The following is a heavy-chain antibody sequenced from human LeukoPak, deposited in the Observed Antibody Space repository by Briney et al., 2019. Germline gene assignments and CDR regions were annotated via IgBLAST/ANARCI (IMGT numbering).Heavy chain of an antibody. D-gene: IGHD1-7*01. CDR3: ARDSITGTSYYYYGMDV. CDR2: ISYDGSNK. J-gene: IGHJ6*02. CDR1: GFTFSSYA. V-gene: IGHV3-30-3*01. Sequence: GGSLRLSCAASGFTFSSYAMHWVRQAPGKGLEWVTVISYDGSNKYYADSVKGRFTISRDSSKNTLFLQMNSLRPEDTAVYYCARDSITGTSYYYYGMDVWGQGTTVTVSS.